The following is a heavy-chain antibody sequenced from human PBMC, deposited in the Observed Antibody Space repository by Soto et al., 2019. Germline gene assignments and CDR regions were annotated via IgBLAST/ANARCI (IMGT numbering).Heavy chain of an antibody. J-gene: IGHJ3*02. Sequence: GGSLRLSCAASGFTFSSYAMSWVRQAPGKGLEWVSAISGSGGSTYYADSVKGRFTISRDNSKNTLYRQMNSLRAEDTAVYYCAKAGYSYGYGTTIPTGGFDIWGQGTMVTVSS. CDR2: ISGSGGST. D-gene: IGHD5-18*01. CDR3: AKAGYSYGYGTTIPTGGFDI. CDR1: GFTFSSYA. V-gene: IGHV3-23*01.